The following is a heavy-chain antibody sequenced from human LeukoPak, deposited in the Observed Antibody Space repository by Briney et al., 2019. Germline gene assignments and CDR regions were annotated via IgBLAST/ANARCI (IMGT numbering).Heavy chain of an antibody. CDR2: INTNTGNP. V-gene: IGHV7-4-1*02. D-gene: IGHD3/OR15-3a*01. CDR1: GYSFTSNA. J-gene: IGHJ4*02. Sequence: ASVKVSCKASGYSFTSNAMNWVRQAPGQGLEWMGWINTNTGNPTYAQGFTGRFVFSLDTSVSTAYLQISSLKAEDTAVYYCAGKSIVAWYGIDYWGQGTLITVSS. CDR3: AGKSIVAWYGIDY.